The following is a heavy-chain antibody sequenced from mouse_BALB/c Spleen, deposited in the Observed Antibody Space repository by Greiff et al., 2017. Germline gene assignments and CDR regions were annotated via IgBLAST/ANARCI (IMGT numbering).Heavy chain of an antibody. J-gene: IGHJ4*01. D-gene: IGHD2-13*01. CDR3: ARYGDYYGDPYAMDY. CDR2: INPSTGYT. Sequence: QVQLQQSGAELAKPGASVKMSCKASGYTFTSYWMHWVKQRPGQGLEWIGYINPSTGYTEYNQKFKDKATLTADKSSSTAYMQLSSLTSEDSAVYYCARYGDYYGDPYAMDYWGQGTSVTVSA. V-gene: IGHV1-7*01. CDR1: GYTFTSYW.